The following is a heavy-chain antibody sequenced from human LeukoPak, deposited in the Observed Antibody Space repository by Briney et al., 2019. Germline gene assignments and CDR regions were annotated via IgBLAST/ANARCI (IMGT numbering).Heavy chain of an antibody. CDR1: GFTFSSYA. CDR2: FCGSGDTT. V-gene: IGHV3-23*01. Sequence: GASLRLSCAVPGFTFSSYAMNWVRQAPGKGLEWVSGFCGSGDTTSYAESVKGRFTISRDNSKNTVYLQINSLRAEDTAVYYCAKVGEASSGWYTGWFDPWGQGTLVTVSS. D-gene: IGHD6-19*01. CDR3: AKVGEASSGWYTGWFDP. J-gene: IGHJ5*02.